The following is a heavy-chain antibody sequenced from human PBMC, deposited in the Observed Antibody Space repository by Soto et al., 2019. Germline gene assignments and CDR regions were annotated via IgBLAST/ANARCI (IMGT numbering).Heavy chain of an antibody. D-gene: IGHD3-22*01. CDR3: ANAKFYYDSSPDDS. CDR1: GFTFADYA. V-gene: IGHV3-43*02. CDR2: INADGSEK. Sequence: VQMVESGGGVVHPGGSLRLSCAVSGFTFADYAVHWVRQSAGKGLEWVSFINADGSEKYYADSVRGRFTISRDNSKDSFYLQMNSLRLEDTAMYYCANAKFYYDSSPDDSLGQGTLVTVSS. J-gene: IGHJ4*02.